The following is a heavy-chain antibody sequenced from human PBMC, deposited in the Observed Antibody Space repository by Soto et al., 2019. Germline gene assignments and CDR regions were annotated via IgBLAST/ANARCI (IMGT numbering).Heavy chain of an antibody. Sequence: LSLTCTVSSDSISSYYWGWIRQPPGKGLEWIGYIHYSGSTNYNPSLKSRVTISVDTPKNQFSLKVNSMTAADTAVYYCARGGLAARKGRWFDPWGQGTLVTVSS. CDR2: IHYSGST. J-gene: IGHJ5*02. CDR3: ARGGLAARKGRWFDP. CDR1: SDSISSYY. V-gene: IGHV4-59*01. D-gene: IGHD6-6*01.